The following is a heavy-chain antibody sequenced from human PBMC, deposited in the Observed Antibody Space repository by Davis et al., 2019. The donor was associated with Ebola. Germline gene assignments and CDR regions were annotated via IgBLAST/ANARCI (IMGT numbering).Heavy chain of an antibody. CDR2: ISSSSTYT. V-gene: IGHV3-11*06. Sequence: GETLKISCAASGFTFSDYYMSWIRQAPGKGLEWDSDISSSSTYTNYADSVKGRFTISRDNAKNSLYLQMNSLRVEDTAVYYCVRDNGYSSGWGQGTLVTVSS. J-gene: IGHJ4*02. CDR3: VRDNGYSSG. D-gene: IGHD6-19*01. CDR1: GFTFSDYY.